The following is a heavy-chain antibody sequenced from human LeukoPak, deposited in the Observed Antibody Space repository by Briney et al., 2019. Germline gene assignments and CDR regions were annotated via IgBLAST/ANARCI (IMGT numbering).Heavy chain of an antibody. V-gene: IGHV2-5*02. Sequence: SGPTLVNPTQTLTLTCTFSGFSLNTRGVGVGWIRQPPGRALEWLALIYWDDDRRYSPSLKSRLTITKDTSKDQVVLTMTNMDPVDTATYFCAHRKNYYDSSVFDNWGQGTLVTVSS. D-gene: IGHD3-22*01. J-gene: IGHJ4*02. CDR1: GFSLNTRGVG. CDR3: AHRKNYYDSSVFDN. CDR2: IYWDDDR.